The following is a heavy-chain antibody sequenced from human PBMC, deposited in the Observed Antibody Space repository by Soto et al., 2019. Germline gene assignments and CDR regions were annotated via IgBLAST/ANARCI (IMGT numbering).Heavy chain of an antibody. D-gene: IGHD2-15*01. CDR2: ISGSGGST. CDR3: AKDLWEFGVAALPLFALAI. CDR1: GFTFSSYA. V-gene: IGHV3-23*01. Sequence: GGSLRLSCAASGFTFSSYAMSWVRQAPGKGLEWVSAISGSGGSTYYADSVKGRFTISRDNSKNTLYLQMNSLRAEDTAVYYCAKDLWEFGVAALPLFALAIWGQGAMVTVSS. J-gene: IGHJ3*02.